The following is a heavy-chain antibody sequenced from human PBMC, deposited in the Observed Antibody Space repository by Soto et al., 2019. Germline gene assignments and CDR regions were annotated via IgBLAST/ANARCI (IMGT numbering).Heavy chain of an antibody. Sequence: SETLSLTCAVSGGSISSGGYSRSWIPQPPGKGLEWIGYIYHSGSTYYNPSLKSRVTISVDRSKNQFSLKPSSVTAADTAVYYCARGDYGMDVWGQGTTVTVSS. CDR3: ARGDYGMDV. V-gene: IGHV4-30-2*01. CDR1: GGSISSGGYS. J-gene: IGHJ6*02. D-gene: IGHD1-26*01. CDR2: IYHSGST.